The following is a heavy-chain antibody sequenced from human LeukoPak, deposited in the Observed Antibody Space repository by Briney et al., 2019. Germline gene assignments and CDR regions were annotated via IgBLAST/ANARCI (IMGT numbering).Heavy chain of an antibody. J-gene: IGHJ6*02. D-gene: IGHD2-2*02. Sequence: ASVKVSCKASGYTFTSYDINWVRQATGQGLEWMGWMNPNSGNTGYAQKFQGRVTMTRNTSISTAYMELSSLRSEDTAVYYCARAGYCSSTSCYITNYGMDVWGQGTTVTVSS. V-gene: IGHV1-8*01. CDR1: GYTFTSYD. CDR3: ARAGYCSSTSCYITNYGMDV. CDR2: MNPNSGNT.